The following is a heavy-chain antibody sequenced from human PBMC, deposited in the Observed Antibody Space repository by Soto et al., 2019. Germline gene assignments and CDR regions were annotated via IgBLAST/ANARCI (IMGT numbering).Heavy chain of an antibody. D-gene: IGHD5-18*01. J-gene: IGHJ4*02. Sequence: QAQLVESGGGVVQPGRSLRLSCAASGFAFSSYGMHWVRQAPGTGLEWVAVISYDGSLQHYADSVKGRFTISRDNSKNMGLLQMSSLRAEDTAVYYWVSDRGYGHASVPYSWGQGTLVSVSS. V-gene: IGHV3-30*03. CDR3: VSDRGYGHASVPYS. CDR1: GFAFSSYG. CDR2: ISYDGSLQ.